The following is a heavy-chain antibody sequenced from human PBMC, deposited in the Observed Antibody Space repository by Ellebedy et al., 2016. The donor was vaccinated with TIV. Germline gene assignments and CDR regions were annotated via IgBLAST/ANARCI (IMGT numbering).Heavy chain of an antibody. CDR2: NSSSSSTI. J-gene: IGHJ4*02. V-gene: IGHV3-48*02. D-gene: IGHD3-10*01. CDR3: ATSTVARGSYSDY. CDR1: GFTFSSYS. Sequence: GGSLRLSCAASGFTFSSYSMNWVRQAPGKGLEWVSYNSSSSSTIYSADSVKGRFTISRDNAKNSLYLQMNSLRDEDTAVYYCATSTVARGSYSDYWGQGTLVTVSS.